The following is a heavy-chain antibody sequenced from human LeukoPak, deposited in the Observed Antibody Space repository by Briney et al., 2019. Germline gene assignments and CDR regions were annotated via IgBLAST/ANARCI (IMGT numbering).Heavy chain of an antibody. V-gene: IGHV1-8*01. Sequence: ASVKVSCKASGYTFTSYDMNWVRQAPGQGLEWMGWMNPNSGTTGYAQKFQGRVTITRNTSISTAYMELSSLRSEDTAVYYCARRTGYYNYMDVWGKGTTVTVSS. CDR3: ARRTGYYNYMDV. D-gene: IGHD2-8*02. J-gene: IGHJ6*03. CDR2: MNPNSGTT. CDR1: GYTFTSYD.